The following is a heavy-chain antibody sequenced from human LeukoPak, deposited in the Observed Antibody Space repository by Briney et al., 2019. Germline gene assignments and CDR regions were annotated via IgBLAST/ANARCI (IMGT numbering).Heavy chain of an antibody. Sequence: SGGSLRLSCAASGFTFSSYEMNWVRQAPGKGLEWVSHISSSGSTIYYADSVKGRFTISRDNAKNSLYLQMNSLRAEDTAVYYCARIGYGMVRGRAHYYYYGMDVWGQGTTVTVSS. D-gene: IGHD3-10*01. CDR3: ARIGYGMVRGRAHYYYYGMDV. CDR2: ISSSGSTI. CDR1: GFTFSSYE. J-gene: IGHJ6*02. V-gene: IGHV3-48*03.